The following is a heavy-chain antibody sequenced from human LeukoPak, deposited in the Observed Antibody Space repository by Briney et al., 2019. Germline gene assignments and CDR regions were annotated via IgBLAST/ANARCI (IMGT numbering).Heavy chain of an antibody. V-gene: IGHV3-23*01. Sequence: GGSLRLSCAASGFTFSSYGMSWVRQAPGKGLEWVSAISGSGGSTYYADSVKGRFTISRDNSKNTLYLQMNSLRAEDTAVYYCAEEYRGYDILTGYYGFDYWGQGTLVTVSS. CDR3: AEEYRGYDILTGYYGFDY. CDR2: ISGSGGST. D-gene: IGHD3-9*01. CDR1: GFTFSSYG. J-gene: IGHJ4*02.